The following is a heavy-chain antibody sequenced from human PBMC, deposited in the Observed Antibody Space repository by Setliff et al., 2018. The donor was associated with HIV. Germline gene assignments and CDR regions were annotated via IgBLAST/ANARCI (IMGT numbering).Heavy chain of an antibody. D-gene: IGHD6-13*01. Sequence: GESLKISCKGFGYRFTSYWIGWARHMPGKGLEWMGIIYPSDSDTRYSPSFQGQVTISADKSISTAYLQWSSLKALDTAMYYCAAHPGIAAAGTGPVDYWGQGTLVTVSS. CDR2: IYPSDSDT. J-gene: IGHJ4*02. V-gene: IGHV5-51*01. CDR3: AAHPGIAAAGTGPVDY. CDR1: GYRFTSYW.